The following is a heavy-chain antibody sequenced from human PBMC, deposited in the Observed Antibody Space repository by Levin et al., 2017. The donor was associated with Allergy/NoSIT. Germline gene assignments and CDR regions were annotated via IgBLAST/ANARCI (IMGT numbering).Heavy chain of an antibody. D-gene: IGHD3-3*01. CDR2: IMHRGST. J-gene: IGHJ4*02. CDR3: ARANYNHDLWIGYYRIFDY. V-gene: IGHV4-34*12. CDR1: GGSFSGYY. Sequence: SETLSLTCAVYGGSFSGYYWTWIRQSPGKGLEWIGDIMHRGSTNYNPSLKSRVTISVDMSKNQFSLKLTSVTAADPAVYYCARANYNHDLWIGYYRIFDYWGQGTRVTVSS.